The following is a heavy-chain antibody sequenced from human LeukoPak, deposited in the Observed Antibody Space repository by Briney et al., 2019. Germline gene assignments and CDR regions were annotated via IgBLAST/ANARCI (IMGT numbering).Heavy chain of an antibody. V-gene: IGHV3-15*01. Sequence: GGSLRLSCAASGFTFSNAWMSWVRQAPGKGLEWVGRIKSKTDGGTTDYAAPVKGRFTISRDDSKNTLYLQMNSLKTEDTAVYYCTTSGSYSLDAFDIWGQGTMVIVSS. D-gene: IGHD1-26*01. CDR1: GFTFSNAW. CDR2: IKSKTDGGTT. J-gene: IGHJ3*02. CDR3: TTSGSYSLDAFDI.